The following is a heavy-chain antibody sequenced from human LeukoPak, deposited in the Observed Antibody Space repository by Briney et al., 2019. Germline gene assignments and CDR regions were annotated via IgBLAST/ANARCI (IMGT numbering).Heavy chain of an antibody. CDR2: INHSGST. V-gene: IGHV4-34*01. D-gene: IGHD2-15*01. J-gene: IGHJ5*02. Sequence: PSETLSLTCALSGGSITDYYYNWVRQPPGKGLEWIGEINHSGSTTYNPSLKSRVIIAVDTSKNQFSLKLTSVTAADTAVYYCVGLVVPGWFDPWGQGTLVTVSS. CDR1: GGSITDYY. CDR3: VGLVVPGWFDP.